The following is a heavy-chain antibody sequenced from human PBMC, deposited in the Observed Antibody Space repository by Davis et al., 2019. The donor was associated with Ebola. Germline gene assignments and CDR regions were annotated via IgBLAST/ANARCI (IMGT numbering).Heavy chain of an antibody. Sequence: GSLRLSCAASGFTFRSYDMHWLRHATGKGLEWVSAIGAAGDTYYPVSVKGRFTISRENAKNSLYLQMNSLRAEDTAVYYCARAGFGSTWFDCWGQGILVTVSS. CDR1: GFTFRSYD. D-gene: IGHD6-13*01. V-gene: IGHV3-13*01. J-gene: IGHJ5*01. CDR3: ARAGFGSTWFDC. CDR2: IGAAGDT.